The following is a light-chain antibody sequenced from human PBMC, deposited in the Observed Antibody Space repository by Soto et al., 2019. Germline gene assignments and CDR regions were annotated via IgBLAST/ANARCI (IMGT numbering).Light chain of an antibody. V-gene: IGKV3-11*01. CDR3: QQCTNWPLT. CDR1: QSVTTF. CDR2: DAS. J-gene: IGKJ4*01. Sequence: EIVLTQSPVTLSLSPGERATLSCRASQSVTTFLAWYQQKPGQAPRLLISDASKWATGIPARFSGSRSVTDFTLTMSRLEPEEFEADYCQQCTNWPLTFGGATKVVIK.